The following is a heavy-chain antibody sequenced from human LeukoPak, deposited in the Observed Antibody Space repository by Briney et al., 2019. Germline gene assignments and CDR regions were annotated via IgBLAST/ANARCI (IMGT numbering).Heavy chain of an antibody. CDR1: GFSFSSYS. CDR2: ISSSSSTI. J-gene: IGHJ4*02. Sequence: GGSLRLSCAASGFSFSSYSMNWVRQAPGKGLEWVSYISSSSSTIFYADSVKGRFTISRDNARNSLYLQMHSLRDEDTAVYYCARAWYSWGYYFDYWGQGALVTVSS. V-gene: IGHV3-48*02. D-gene: IGHD1-26*01. CDR3: ARAWYSWGYYFDY.